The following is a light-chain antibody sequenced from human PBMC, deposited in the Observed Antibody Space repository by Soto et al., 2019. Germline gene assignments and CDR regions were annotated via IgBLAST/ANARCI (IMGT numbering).Light chain of an antibody. V-gene: IGLV1-40*01. CDR3: QSYDTALSVYVV. Sequence: QSVLTQPPSVSGAPGQRVIISCTGSSSTIGAGFDVHWYQQLPGTAPKLLIYGDTNRPSGVPDRFSGSKSGTSASLVITGLQAEDEADYYCQSYDTALSVYVVFGGGTKVTVL. J-gene: IGLJ2*01. CDR2: GDT. CDR1: SSTIGAGFD.